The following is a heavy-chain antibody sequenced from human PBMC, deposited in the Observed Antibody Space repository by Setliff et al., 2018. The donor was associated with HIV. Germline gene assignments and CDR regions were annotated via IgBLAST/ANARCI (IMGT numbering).Heavy chain of an antibody. D-gene: IGHD3-22*01. CDR1: GFTFSNAW. CDR3: ATAPGYYDSSPFDW. V-gene: IGHV3-15*07. Sequence: GGSLRLSCAASGFTFSNAWMNWVRQAPGKGLEWVGRIKSKTDGGTADYAAPVRGRFTFSRDDSKNTVYLQMNSLKTDDTAVYYCATAPGYYDSSPFDWWGPGTLVTVSS. J-gene: IGHJ4*02. CDR2: IKSKTDGGTA.